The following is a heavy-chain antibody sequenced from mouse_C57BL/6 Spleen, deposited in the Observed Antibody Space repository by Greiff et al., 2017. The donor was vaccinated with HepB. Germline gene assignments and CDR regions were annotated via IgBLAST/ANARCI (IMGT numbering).Heavy chain of an antibody. Sequence: VQLQQSVAELVRPEASVKLSCTASGFNIKNTYMHWVKQRPEQGLEWIGRIDPANGNTKYAPKFQGKATLTVDTSSSTAYMQLSSLTSEDSAVYYCASRGDFWGSRGYFDYWGQGTTLTVSS. CDR3: ASRGDFWGSRGYFDY. J-gene: IGHJ2*01. CDR2: IDPANGNT. D-gene: IGHD1-1*01. CDR1: GFNIKNTY. V-gene: IGHV14-3*01.